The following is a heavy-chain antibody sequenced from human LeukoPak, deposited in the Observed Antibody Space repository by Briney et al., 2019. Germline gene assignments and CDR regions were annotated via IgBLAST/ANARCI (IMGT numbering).Heavy chain of an antibody. CDR3: ARELRYYYDSSGYYGNDAFDI. CDR2: ISAYNGNT. Sequence: ASVKVSCKASGYTFTSYGISWVRQAPGQGLEWMGWISAYNGNTNYAQKLQGRVTMTTDTSTSTAYMELRSLRSDDTAVYYRARELRYYYDSSGYYGNDAFDIWGQGTMVTVSS. J-gene: IGHJ3*02. CDR1: GYTFTSYG. V-gene: IGHV1-18*01. D-gene: IGHD3-22*01.